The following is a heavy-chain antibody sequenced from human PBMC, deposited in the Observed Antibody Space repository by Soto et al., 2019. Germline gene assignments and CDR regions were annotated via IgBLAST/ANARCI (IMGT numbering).Heavy chain of an antibody. CDR1: GFTFSIFA. D-gene: IGHD7-27*01. J-gene: IGHJ4*02. V-gene: IGHV3-23*01. Sequence: GGSLRLSCAASGFTFSIFAMSWVRQSPGKGLEWVSAISGSGGSTYYADAVKGRFTISRDNSMGTLYLQMKSLRVEDTAIYYCAKEVSLGSTVDLGYWGQGALVTVSS. CDR2: ISGSGGST. CDR3: AKEVSLGSTVDLGY.